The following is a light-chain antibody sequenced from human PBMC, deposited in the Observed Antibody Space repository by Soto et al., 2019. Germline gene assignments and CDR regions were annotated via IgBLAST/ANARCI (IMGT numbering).Light chain of an antibody. Sequence: SALTQPASVSGSPGQSITISCTGTSSDIGSYNLVSWYQQYPGKPPKLMIYEGSKRPSGVSSRFSGSKSGSTASLTISGLGTEDEADYYCCSYAGSITYVFGTGTKVTVL. CDR2: EGS. CDR1: SSDIGSYNL. V-gene: IGLV2-23*01. CDR3: CSYAGSITYV. J-gene: IGLJ1*01.